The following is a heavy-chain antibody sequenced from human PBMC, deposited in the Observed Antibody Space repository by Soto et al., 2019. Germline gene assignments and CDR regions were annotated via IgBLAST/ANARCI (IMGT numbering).Heavy chain of an antibody. V-gene: IGHV2-5*02. J-gene: IGHJ4*02. Sequence: GSGPTLVNPPQTLTLTCTFSGFSLTTFGEGVGWIRQPPGKALEWLALNYWDNDKRYSPSLKSRLNITKDTSKNQVVLSLTNMDPVDTATYYCARLVAVAGQKPFDYWGQGTLVTVSA. CDR3: ARLVAVAGQKPFDY. CDR2: NYWDNDK. D-gene: IGHD6-19*01. CDR1: GFSLTTFGEG.